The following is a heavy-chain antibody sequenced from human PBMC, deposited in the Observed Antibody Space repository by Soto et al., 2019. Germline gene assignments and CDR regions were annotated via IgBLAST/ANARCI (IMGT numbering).Heavy chain of an antibody. CDR2: MNSAGRTI. Sequence: EVQLVESGGGLVQPGGSLRLSCAASGFSFSDYWMHWVRQIPGKGPEWLSRMNSAGRTINYADSVKGRFTISKDNAKNPVYLHMSSLRVEETAVYYCARDREGDGHYKMDVWGQGTTVTVSS. J-gene: IGHJ6*02. D-gene: IGHD4-17*01. V-gene: IGHV3-74*01. CDR3: ARDREGDGHYKMDV. CDR1: GFSFSDYW.